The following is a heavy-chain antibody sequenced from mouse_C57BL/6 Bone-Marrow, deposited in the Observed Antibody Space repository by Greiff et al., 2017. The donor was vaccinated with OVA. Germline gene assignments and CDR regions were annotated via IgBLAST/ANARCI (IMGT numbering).Heavy chain of an antibody. CDR1: GYTFTSYG. D-gene: IGHD2-3*01. V-gene: IGHV1-81*01. CDR3: ARLGVFYDGYYVLAY. Sequence: QVQLKESGAELARPGASVKLSCKASGYTFTSYGISWVKQRTGQGLEWIGEIYPRSGNTYYNEKFKGKATLTEDKSSSTAYMELRSLTSEDSAVYFCARLGVFYDGYYVLAYWGQGTLVTVSA. CDR2: IYPRSGNT. J-gene: IGHJ3*01.